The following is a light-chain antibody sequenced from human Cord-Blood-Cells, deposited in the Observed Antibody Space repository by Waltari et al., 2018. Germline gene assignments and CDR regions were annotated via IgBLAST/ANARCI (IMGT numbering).Light chain of an antibody. Sequence: EIVMTQSPATLSVSPGERATLSCQASPSVSSNLAWYQQKPGQAPRLLIYGASTRATGIPARFSGSGSGTEFTLTISSLQSEDFAVYYCQQYNNWPPCSFGQGTKLEIK. CDR2: GAS. J-gene: IGKJ2*04. V-gene: IGKV3-15*01. CDR1: PSVSSN. CDR3: QQYNNWPPCS.